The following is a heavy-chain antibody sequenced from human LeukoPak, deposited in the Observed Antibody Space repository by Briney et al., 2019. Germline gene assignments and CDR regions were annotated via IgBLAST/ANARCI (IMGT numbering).Heavy chain of an antibody. V-gene: IGHV3-74*01. CDR1: GFTFSSYW. J-gene: IGHJ4*02. D-gene: IGHD3-22*01. Sequence: PGGSLRLSCAASGFTFSSYWMRWVRQAPGKGLGWVSDINSDGTSTNYADSVKGRFAISRDNAKNTLYLQMNSLRAEDTAVYYCARGADSNGYTVLDYWGQGTLVTVSS. CDR2: INSDGTST. CDR3: ARGADSNGYTVLDY.